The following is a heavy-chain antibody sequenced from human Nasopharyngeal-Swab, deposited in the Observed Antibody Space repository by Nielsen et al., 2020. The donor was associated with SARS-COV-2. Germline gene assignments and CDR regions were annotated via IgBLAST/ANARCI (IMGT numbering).Heavy chain of an antibody. Sequence: SETLSLTYAISGDSVSSHSAGWNWIRQSPSRGLEWLGRTLYRPKWYNDYAESVKSRIAVNPDTSKNQFSLQLNSVTPEDTAVYYCARGRDFSFDSWGQGTLVTASS. CDR2: TLYRPKWYN. J-gene: IGHJ4*02. CDR1: GDSVSSHSAG. V-gene: IGHV6-1*01. CDR3: ARGRDFSFDS. D-gene: IGHD3-3*01.